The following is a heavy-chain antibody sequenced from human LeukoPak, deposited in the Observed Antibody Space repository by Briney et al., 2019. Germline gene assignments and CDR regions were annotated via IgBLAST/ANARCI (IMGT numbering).Heavy chain of an antibody. CDR2: INHSGST. Sequence: PSETLSLTCAVYGGSFSGYYWSWIRQPPGKGLEWIGEINHSGSTNYNPSLKSRVTISVDTSKNQFSLKLSSVTAADTAVYYCARRIGGYDYVWFDPWGQGTLVTVSS. J-gene: IGHJ5*02. D-gene: IGHD5-12*01. CDR1: GGSFSGYY. V-gene: IGHV4-34*01. CDR3: ARRIGGYDYVWFDP.